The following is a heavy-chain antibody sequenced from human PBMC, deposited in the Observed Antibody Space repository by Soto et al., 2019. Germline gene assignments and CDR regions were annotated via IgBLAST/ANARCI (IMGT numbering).Heavy chain of an antibody. Sequence: SVKVSCKASGFTFTSSAVQWVRQARGQRLEWIGWIVVGSGNTNYAQKFQERVTITRDMSTSTAYMELSSLRSEDTAVYYCAAVATYYYDSSGYSFDDWGQGTLVTVSS. CDR1: GFTFTSSA. CDR2: IVVGSGNT. D-gene: IGHD3-22*01. CDR3: AAVATYYYDSSGYSFDD. J-gene: IGHJ4*02. V-gene: IGHV1-58*01.